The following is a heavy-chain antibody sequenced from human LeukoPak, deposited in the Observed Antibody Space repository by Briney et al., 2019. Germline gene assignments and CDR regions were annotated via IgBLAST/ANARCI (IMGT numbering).Heavy chain of an antibody. CDR2: MNPNSGNT. D-gene: IGHD3-3*01. CDR3: ARAYYDFWSGSRYMDV. V-gene: IGHV1-8*03. J-gene: IGHJ6*03. CDR1: GYAFTGYY. Sequence: ASVKVSCKASGYAFTGYYMHWVRQAPGQGLEWMGWMNPNSGNTGYAQKFQGRVTITRNTSISTAYMELSSLRSEDTAVYYCARAYYDFWSGSRYMDVWGKGTTVTVSS.